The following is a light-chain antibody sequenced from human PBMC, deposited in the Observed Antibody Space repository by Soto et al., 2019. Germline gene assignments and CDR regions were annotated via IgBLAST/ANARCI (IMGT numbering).Light chain of an antibody. Sequence: EIVMTQSPATLSVSLGERATLSCRASQSVNNNVAWYQQKSGQPPRLLLYGATSRATDIPVRFSGSGSGSEFSLIISSLQSEDFAVYYCQQYNYWPGTFGQGTKVEI. V-gene: IGKV3-15*01. CDR1: QSVNNN. CDR3: QQYNYWPGT. J-gene: IGKJ1*01. CDR2: GAT.